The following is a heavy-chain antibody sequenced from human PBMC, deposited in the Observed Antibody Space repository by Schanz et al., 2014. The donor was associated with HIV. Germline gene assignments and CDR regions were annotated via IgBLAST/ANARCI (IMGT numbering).Heavy chain of an antibody. CDR3: VRENNPRATRVFDI. V-gene: IGHV3-21*01. Sequence: EVQLLESGGGLVQPGGSLRLSCAASGFTFRTYSMKWVRQAPGKGLEWVSSITSAGDIYYADSVEGRFTISRDNAKNSLSLQMNSLRVEDTAVYYCVRENNPRATRVFDIWGQGTVVTVSS. CDR2: ITSAGDI. J-gene: IGHJ3*02. CDR1: GFTFRTYS. D-gene: IGHD1-20*01.